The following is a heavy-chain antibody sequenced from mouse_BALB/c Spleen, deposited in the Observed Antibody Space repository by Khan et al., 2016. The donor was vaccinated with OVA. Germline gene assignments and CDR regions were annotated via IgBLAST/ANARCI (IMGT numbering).Heavy chain of an antibody. Sequence: EAQLQESGPGLVKPSQSLSLTCTVTGYSITSNYAWNWIRQFPGNKLEWMGYISYSGLTSYNPSLKSRISITRDTSKNQFFLQLNSVTTEDTATYYCARGNYYGYTMDYWGQGTSVTVS. CDR2: ISYSGLT. CDR3: ARGNYYGYTMDY. V-gene: IGHV3-2*02. J-gene: IGHJ4*01. D-gene: IGHD1-1*01. CDR1: GYSITSNYA.